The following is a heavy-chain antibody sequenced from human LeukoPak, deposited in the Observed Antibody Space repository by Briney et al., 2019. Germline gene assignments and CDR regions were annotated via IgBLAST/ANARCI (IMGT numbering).Heavy chain of an antibody. Sequence: ASVKVSCKASGGTFSSYAISWVRQAPGQGLEWMGGIIPIFGTANYAQKFQGRVTITADESTSTAYMELSSLRSEDTAVYYCARESIVGATSGSYAFDIWGQGTMVTVSS. J-gene: IGHJ3*02. CDR1: GGTFSSYA. D-gene: IGHD1-26*01. V-gene: IGHV1-69*13. CDR3: ARESIVGATSGSYAFDI. CDR2: IIPIFGTA.